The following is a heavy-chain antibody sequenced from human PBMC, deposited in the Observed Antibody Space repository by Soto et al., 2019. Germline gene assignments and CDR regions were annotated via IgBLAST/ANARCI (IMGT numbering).Heavy chain of an antibody. CDR3: ARDFPRWPPV. D-gene: IGHD2-15*01. CDR1: GSSISSSSYY. J-gene: IGHJ4*02. CDR2: IFHTGST. V-gene: IGHV4-61*01. Sequence: PSETLSLTCTVSGSSISSSSYYWGWIRQPPGKGLEWIGYIFHTGSTNNNPSLKSRVTISVDTSKDQFSLKLSSVTAADTAVYYCARDFPRWPPVWGQGTLVTVSS.